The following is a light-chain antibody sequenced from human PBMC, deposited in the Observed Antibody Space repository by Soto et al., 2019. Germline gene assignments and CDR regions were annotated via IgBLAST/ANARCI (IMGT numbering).Light chain of an antibody. Sequence: QAVVTQPPSASGTPGQRVTISCSGSSSNIGSNCVYWYQQLPGTAPKLLIYRNNQRPSGVPDRFSGSKSGTSASLAISGLRSEDEADYYCAAWDDSLSGLVFGGGTQLTVL. CDR1: SSNIGSNC. CDR2: RNN. CDR3: AAWDDSLSGLV. V-gene: IGLV1-47*01. J-gene: IGLJ2*01.